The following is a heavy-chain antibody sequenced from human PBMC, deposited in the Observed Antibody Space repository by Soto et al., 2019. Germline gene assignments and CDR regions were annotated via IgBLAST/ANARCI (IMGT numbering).Heavy chain of an antibody. D-gene: IGHD2-2*01. CDR3: ARDQLHTAAIAYWYFDL. J-gene: IGHJ2*01. Sequence: QVQLQESGPGLVKPSETLSLTCTVSGDSISSYYWSWIRQPPGKGLEWIGYIYNNGSTTYNPSLQSRVTISVDMSKSQFSLKLSSVTAADTAVYYCARDQLHTAAIAYWYFDLWGRGTLVTVSS. V-gene: IGHV4-59*01. CDR1: GDSISSYY. CDR2: IYNNGST.